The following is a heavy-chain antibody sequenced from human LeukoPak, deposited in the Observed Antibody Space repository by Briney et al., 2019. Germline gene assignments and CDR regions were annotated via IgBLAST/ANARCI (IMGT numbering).Heavy chain of an antibody. V-gene: IGHV4-31*03. CDR1: GGSISSGGYY. CDR3: ARGGYTVTTSFDY. J-gene: IGHJ4*02. CDR2: IYYSGST. D-gene: IGHD4-17*01. Sequence: SETLSLTCTVSGGSISSGGYYWSWIRQHPGKGLEWIGYIYYSGSTYYNPSLKSRVTISVDTSKNQFSLKLSSVTAADTAVYYCARGGYTVTTSFDYWGQGTLVTVSS.